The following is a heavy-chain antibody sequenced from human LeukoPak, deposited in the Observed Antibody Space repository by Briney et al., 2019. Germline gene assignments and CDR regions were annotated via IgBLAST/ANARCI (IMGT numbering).Heavy chain of an antibody. Sequence: PSETLSLTCTVSGGSISFYYWAWIRQPAGKGLEWIGRIYTSGSANYNPSLKSRVTMSVDTSKNQFSLKLSSVTAADTAVYYCARELYDSVWGSYRLDYWGQGTLVTVSS. D-gene: IGHD3-16*02. CDR3: ARELYDSVWGSYRLDY. J-gene: IGHJ4*02. CDR1: GGSISFYY. CDR2: IYTSGSA. V-gene: IGHV4-4*07.